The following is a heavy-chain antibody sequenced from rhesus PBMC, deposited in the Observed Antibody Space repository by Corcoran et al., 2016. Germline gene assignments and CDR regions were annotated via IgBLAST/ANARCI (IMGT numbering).Heavy chain of an antibody. V-gene: IGHV3-136*01. Sequence: EVQLVESGGGLVQPGGSLRLSCAASGFTFSSYDMSWVRQAPGKGLYWVSYISYTAKTIYYADSVKGRFTISRDNAKNSLSLQMSSLRAEDTAVYYCTRAAGYLYFDYWGQGVLVTVSS. J-gene: IGHJ4*01. CDR2: ISYTAKTI. D-gene: IGHD2-2*01. CDR1: GFTFSSYD. CDR3: TRAAGYLYFDY.